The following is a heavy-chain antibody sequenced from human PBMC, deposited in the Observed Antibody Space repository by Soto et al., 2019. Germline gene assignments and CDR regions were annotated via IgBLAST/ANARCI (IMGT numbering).Heavy chain of an antibody. J-gene: IGHJ5*02. CDR3: ARDNPYTNSFGNWFDP. CDR2: IIPVFGTV. CDR1: GGTFSTYA. V-gene: IGHV1-69*01. D-gene: IGHD6-13*01. Sequence: QVRLVQSGAEVKKPGSSVKVSFKASGGTFSTYAITWLRLAPGQGLEWLGGIIPVFGTVNYAQKFQGRVTITADESTSTAYMELNRLRSEDTAVYYCARDNPYTNSFGNWFDPWGQGTLVIVS.